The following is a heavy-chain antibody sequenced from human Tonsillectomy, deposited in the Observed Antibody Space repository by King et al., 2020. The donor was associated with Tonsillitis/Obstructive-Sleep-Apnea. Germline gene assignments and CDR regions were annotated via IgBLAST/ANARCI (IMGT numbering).Heavy chain of an antibody. CDR1: VFTLSDHY. CDR2: TRNKANRYTT. J-gene: IGHJ5*02. D-gene: IGHD1-26*01. CDR3: ARGVGKEGP. V-gene: IGHV3-72*01. Sequence: VQLVESGGGLVQPGGSLRLSCAASVFTLSDHYMDWVRQAPGKGLEWVGRTRNKANRYTTENAASVKGRFTLSRDDSKNSLYLQMNSLKTEDAAVYYCARGVGKEGPWGQGTLVTVSS.